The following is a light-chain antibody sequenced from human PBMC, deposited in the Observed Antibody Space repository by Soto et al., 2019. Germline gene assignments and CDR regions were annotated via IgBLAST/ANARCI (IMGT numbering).Light chain of an antibody. J-gene: IGKJ5*01. V-gene: IGKV2-30*02. CDR3: MQGTHWPIT. Sequence: DVVMTQSPLSLPVTLGQPASISCRSNQSLVHSEGIAYFSWFQQRPGRSPRRXIYKVYNRDSGVPARFSGSGSGTDFALKISRVEAEDVGVYYCMQGTHWPITFGQGTRLEIK. CDR2: KVY. CDR1: QSLVHSEGIAY.